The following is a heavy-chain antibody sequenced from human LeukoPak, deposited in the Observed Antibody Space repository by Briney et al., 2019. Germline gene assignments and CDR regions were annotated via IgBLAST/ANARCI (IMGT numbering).Heavy chain of an antibody. V-gene: IGHV6-1*01. D-gene: IGHD6-13*01. J-gene: IGHJ4*02. CDR2: TYYRSKRYN. CDR1: GDSVSSNSAA. CDR3: AREAAFLVAAAGTPLDY. Sequence: SQTLSLTCAISGDSVSSNSAAWNWIRQSPSRGLEWLGRTYYRSKRYNDYAVSVKSRITINPDTSKNQFSLQLNSVTPEDTAAYYCAREAAFLVAAAGTPLDYWGQGTLVTVSS.